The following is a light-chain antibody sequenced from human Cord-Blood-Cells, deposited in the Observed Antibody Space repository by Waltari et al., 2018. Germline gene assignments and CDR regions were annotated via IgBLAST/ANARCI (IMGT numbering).Light chain of an antibody. CDR3: QSAYSSGTYVV. J-gene: IGLJ2*01. CDR2: KDS. CDR1: PFPKKY. Sequence: SSELTQPPSVPVSPGQTARLPCPGDPFPKKYAYLYQQTPGQAPVLVIYKDSERPSGIPERFSGSSSATTVTLTISGVQAEDGADYYWQSAYSSGTYVVFGGGTKLTVL. V-gene: IGLV3-25*03.